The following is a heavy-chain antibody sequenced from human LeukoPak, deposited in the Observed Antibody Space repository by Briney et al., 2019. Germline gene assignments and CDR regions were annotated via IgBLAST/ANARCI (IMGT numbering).Heavy chain of an antibody. Sequence: EASVKVSCKASGYTFTSYGISWVRQAPGQGLEWMGWISAYNGNTNYAQKFQGRVTITTDESTSTAYMELSSLRSEDTAVYYCASREGYCSSTSCFNWFDPWGQGTLVTVSS. V-gene: IGHV1-18*01. CDR1: GYTFTSYG. J-gene: IGHJ5*02. D-gene: IGHD2-2*01. CDR3: ASREGYCSSTSCFNWFDP. CDR2: ISAYNGNT.